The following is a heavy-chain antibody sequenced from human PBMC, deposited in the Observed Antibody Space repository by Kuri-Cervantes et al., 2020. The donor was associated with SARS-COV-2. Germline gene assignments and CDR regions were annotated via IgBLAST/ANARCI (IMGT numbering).Heavy chain of an antibody. J-gene: IGHJ5*02. CDR3: ARGHVVVVVAARSGWFDP. CDR1: GGSISSGGYY. CDR2: IYYSGST. Sequence: SETLSLTCTVSGGSISSGGYYRSWIRQHPGKGLEWIGYIYYSGSTYYNPSLKSRVTISVDTSKNQFSLKLSSVTAADTAVYYCARGHVVVVVAARSGWFDPWGQGTLVTVSS. V-gene: IGHV4-31*03. D-gene: IGHD2-15*01.